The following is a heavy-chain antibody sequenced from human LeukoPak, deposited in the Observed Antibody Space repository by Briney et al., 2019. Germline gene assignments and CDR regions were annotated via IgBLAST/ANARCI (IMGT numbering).Heavy chain of an antibody. D-gene: IGHD3-16*01. CDR1: GGSFSGYY. J-gene: IGHJ4*02. CDR2: INHSGST. CDR3: ARDLNYDYVWGSLRPNKYYFDS. V-gene: IGHV4-34*01. Sequence: SETLSLTSAVSGGSFSGYYSSLIRHPPGKGLEWIGEINHSGSTNYNPSLKSRVTISVDTSKNQFPLTLSSVTAADTAEYYCARDLNYDYVWGSLRPNKYYFDSWGQGTLVTVSS.